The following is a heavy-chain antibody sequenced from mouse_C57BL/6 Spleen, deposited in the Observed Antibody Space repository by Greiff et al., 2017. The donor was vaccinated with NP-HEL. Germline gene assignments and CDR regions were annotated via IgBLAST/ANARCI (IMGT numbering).Heavy chain of an antibody. CDR1: GYTFTSYT. CDR2: INPSSGYT. V-gene: IGHV1-4*01. J-gene: IGHJ4*01. Sequence: VQLQQSGAELARPGASVKMSCKASGYTFTSYTMHWVKQRPGQGLEWIGYINPSSGYTKYNQKFKDKATLTADKSSSTAYMQLSSLTSEDSAVYYCASVSRDYAMDYWGQGTSVTVSS. CDR3: ASVSRDYAMDY.